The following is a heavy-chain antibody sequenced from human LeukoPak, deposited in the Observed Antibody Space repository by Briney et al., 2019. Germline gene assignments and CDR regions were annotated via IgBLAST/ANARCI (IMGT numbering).Heavy chain of an antibody. CDR2: IKQDGSEE. Sequence: GGSLRLSCTASGFTFSSYWMSWVRQAPGKGLEWVANIKQDGSEEVYVDSVKGRFTISRDNAKNSLFLQMNTLRAEDTAVYYCARDPYSSTWSYGMDVWGQGTTVTVSS. V-gene: IGHV3-7*05. J-gene: IGHJ6*02. D-gene: IGHD6-6*01. CDR1: GFTFSSYW. CDR3: ARDPYSSTWSYGMDV.